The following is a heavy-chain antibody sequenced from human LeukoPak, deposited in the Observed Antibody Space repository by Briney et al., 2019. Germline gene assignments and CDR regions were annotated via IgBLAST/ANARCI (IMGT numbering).Heavy chain of an antibody. CDR1: GDSVNSNTYY. D-gene: IGHD3-10*01. Sequence: SETLSLTCSVSGDSVNSNTYYWGWIRQSPGRGLEWIGNVYYSGTTYYNPSLEGRVTISADTSRNQFSLRLNSVTVADTAIYYCARQGSFYYYYYMDVWGKGTTVTVSS. CDR2: VYYSGTT. V-gene: IGHV4-39*01. J-gene: IGHJ6*03. CDR3: ARQGSFYYYYYMDV.